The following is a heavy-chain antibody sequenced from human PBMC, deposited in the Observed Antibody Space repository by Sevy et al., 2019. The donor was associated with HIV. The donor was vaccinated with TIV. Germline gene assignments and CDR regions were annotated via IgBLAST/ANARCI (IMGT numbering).Heavy chain of an antibody. V-gene: IGHV3-30-3*01. D-gene: IGHD2-15*01. J-gene: IGHJ6*02. Sequence: QLGGSLRLSCAASGFTFSSYAMHWVRQAPGKGLEWVAVISYDGSNKYYADSVKGRFTISRDNSKNTLYLQMNSLRAEDTAVYYCARDNDCSGGSCSYYYGMDVWGQGTTVTVSS. CDR3: ARDNDCSGGSCSYYYGMDV. CDR2: ISYDGSNK. CDR1: GFTFSSYA.